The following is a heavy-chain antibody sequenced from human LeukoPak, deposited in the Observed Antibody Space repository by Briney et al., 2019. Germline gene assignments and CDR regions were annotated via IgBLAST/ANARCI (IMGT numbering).Heavy chain of an antibody. CDR2: NHYSWST. J-gene: IGHJ4*02. CDR1: GGSISSYY. CDR3: ARSGRWLHLEGSDY. Sequence: SETLSLTCTVSGGSISSYYWSWIRQPPGKGREWIGYNHYSWSTNYNPSLKSRVTISVDTSKNQFSLRLSSVTAAATAVYYWARSGRWLHLEGSDYWGQGTLVTVSS. D-gene: IGHD5-24*01. V-gene: IGHV4-59*13.